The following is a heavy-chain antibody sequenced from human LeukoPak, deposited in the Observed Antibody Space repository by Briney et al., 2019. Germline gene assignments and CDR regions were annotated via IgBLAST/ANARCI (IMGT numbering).Heavy chain of an antibody. D-gene: IGHD3-10*01. CDR2: INHSGST. CDR3: ARLIGLGKLFDY. V-gene: IGHV4-34*01. J-gene: IGHJ4*02. CDR1: GGSFSGYY. Sequence: PSETLSLTCAVYGGSFSGYYWSWIRQPPGKGLEWIGEINHSGSTNYNPSLKSRVTISVDTSKNQFSLKLSSVTAADTAVYYCARLIGLGKLFDYWGQGTLVTVSS.